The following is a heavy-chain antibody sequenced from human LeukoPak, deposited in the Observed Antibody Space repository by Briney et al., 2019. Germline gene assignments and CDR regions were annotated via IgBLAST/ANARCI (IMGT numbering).Heavy chain of an antibody. CDR1: SGSISSYY. CDR3: AREAGTATTGNYYYYMDV. D-gene: IGHD1-7*01. Sequence: PSETLSLTCTVSSGSISSYYWSWLRQPAGEGLEWIGRVYASGNTNYNPSLESRVTISVDKSKNQFSLKLNSVTAADTAVYYCAREAGTATTGNYYYYMDVWGKGTTVTVSS. J-gene: IGHJ6*03. CDR2: VYASGNT. V-gene: IGHV4-4*07.